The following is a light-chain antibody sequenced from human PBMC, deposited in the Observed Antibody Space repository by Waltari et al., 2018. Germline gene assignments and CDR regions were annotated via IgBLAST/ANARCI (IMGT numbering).Light chain of an antibody. J-gene: IGLJ1*01. CDR3: QVWDGSSDHYV. CDR1: KIASKR. CDR2: DDY. Sequence: SYVLTQTPSVSVAPGKTARITCGGNKIASKRVHWYQQRPGQAPGLVVNDDYDRPSGIPERFSGSKSGNTATLTISGVEAGDEADYSCQVWDGSSDHYVFGTGTKVTVL. V-gene: IGLV3-21*03.